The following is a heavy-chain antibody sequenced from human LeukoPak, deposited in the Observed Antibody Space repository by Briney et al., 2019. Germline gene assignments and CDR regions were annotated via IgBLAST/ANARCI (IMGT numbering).Heavy chain of an antibody. J-gene: IGHJ4*02. V-gene: IGHV4-59*08. D-gene: IGHD1-26*01. Sequence: PSETLSLTCTVSGGSISSYYWSWIRQPPRKGLEWIGYIYYNGSTNYNPSLKSRVTISVDTSNNQVSLKLRSVTAADTAVYYCARQDDIVGANTLVHWGQGILVTVSS. CDR2: IYYNGST. CDR3: ARQDDIVGANTLVH. CDR1: GGSISSYY.